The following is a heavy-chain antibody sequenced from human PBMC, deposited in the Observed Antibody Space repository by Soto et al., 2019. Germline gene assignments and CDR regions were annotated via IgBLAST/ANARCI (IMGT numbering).Heavy chain of an antibody. D-gene: IGHD3-3*01. CDR3: ARVLSSGFYKDGNFFDY. V-gene: IGHV4-31*03. CDR2: IYYSGST. J-gene: IGHJ4*02. CDR1: GGSISSGDYY. Sequence: QVLLQESGPGLVKPSQTLSLTCTVSGGSISSGDYYWTWIRQHPGKGLEWIGYIYYSGSTSYNPSLESRVSISVDTSKNRFSLKLNFVTAADTAVYYCARVLSSGFYKDGNFFDYWGQGTLVTVSS.